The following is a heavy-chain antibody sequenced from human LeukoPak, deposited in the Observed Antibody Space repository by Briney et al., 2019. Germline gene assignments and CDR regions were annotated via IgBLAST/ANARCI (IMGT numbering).Heavy chain of an antibody. CDR1: GGSISSYF. Sequence: SETLSLTCTVSGGSISSYFWSWIRQPAGKGLEWIGRIYTSGSTNYNPSLKSRVTISVDTSKNQFSLKLSSVTAADTAVYYCARIPLRYFDWLSEDWGQGTLVTVSS. CDR3: ARIPLRYFDWLSED. D-gene: IGHD3-9*01. V-gene: IGHV4-4*07. J-gene: IGHJ4*02. CDR2: IYTSGST.